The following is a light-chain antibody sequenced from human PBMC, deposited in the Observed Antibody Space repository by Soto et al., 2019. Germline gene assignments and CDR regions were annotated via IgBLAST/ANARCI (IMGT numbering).Light chain of an antibody. CDR3: QQYNNWLWT. Sequence: EIVMTQSPATRSVSPGERATLSGRDSQSVNSNLVWYQQKPGQAPRLLIYGASTRATGIPGRFSGSGYGTEFTLTISSLQSEDFAVYYCQQYNNWLWTFGQGTKVEIK. CDR1: QSVNSN. CDR2: GAS. J-gene: IGKJ1*01. V-gene: IGKV3-15*01.